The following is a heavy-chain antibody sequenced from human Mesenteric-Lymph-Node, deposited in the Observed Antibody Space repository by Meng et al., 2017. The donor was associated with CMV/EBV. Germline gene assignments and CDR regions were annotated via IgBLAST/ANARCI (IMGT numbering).Heavy chain of an antibody. D-gene: IGHD3-3*01. CDR2: ISAYNGNT. Sequence: ASVKVSCKASGYTFTSYGISWVRQAPGQGLEWMGWISAYNGNTNYAQKLQGRVTMTTDTSTSTAYMELRSLRSEDTAVYYCARSRSFQGDRITIFGVVIMNYYYGMDVWGQGTTVTVSS. CDR1: GYTFTSYG. V-gene: IGHV1-18*01. CDR3: ARSRSFQGDRITIFGVVIMNYYYGMDV. J-gene: IGHJ6*02.